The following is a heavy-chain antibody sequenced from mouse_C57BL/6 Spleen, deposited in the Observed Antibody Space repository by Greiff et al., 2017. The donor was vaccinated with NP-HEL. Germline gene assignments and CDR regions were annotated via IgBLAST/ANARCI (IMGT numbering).Heavy chain of an antibody. J-gene: IGHJ4*01. CDR2: ISYDGSN. CDR1: GYSITSGYY. V-gene: IGHV3-6*01. CDR3: ARADGYDYYYAMDY. D-gene: IGHD2-2*01. Sequence: EVQLVESGPGLVKPSQSLSLTCSVTGYSITSGYYWNWIRQFPGNKLEWMGYISYDGSNNYNPSLKNRISITRDTSKNQFFLKLNSVTTEDTATYYCARADGYDYYYAMDYWGQGTSVTVSS.